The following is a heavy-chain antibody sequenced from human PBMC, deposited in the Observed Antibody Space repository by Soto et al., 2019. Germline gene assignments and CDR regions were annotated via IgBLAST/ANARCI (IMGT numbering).Heavy chain of an antibody. Sequence: QVQLQESGPGLVKPSQTLSLTCTVSGGSISSGGYYWSWIRQHPGKGLEWIGYIYYSGSTYYNPSLKSRVTIAVDTSKNPLSLKLSSVTAAATAVYSCARGDRWLLHLWGQGTLVTVSS. CDR1: GGSISSGGYY. D-gene: IGHD1-26*01. CDR3: ARGDRWLLHL. J-gene: IGHJ4*02. V-gene: IGHV4-31*03. CDR2: IYYSGST.